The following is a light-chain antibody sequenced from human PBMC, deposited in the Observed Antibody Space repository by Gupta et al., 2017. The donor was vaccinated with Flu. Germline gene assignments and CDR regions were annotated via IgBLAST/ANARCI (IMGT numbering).Light chain of an antibody. CDR1: RDIARH. CDR3: QDSYSIPPEGT. J-gene: IGKJ2*02. CDR2: GTI. Sequence: DIQITQSPSSLSASVEDSVTFSCRGSRDIARHLNWYQQKPGKPPSLLIYGTINLQRGGPSRFSGRGTGTEFNITISSLQREDFATDYCQDSYSIPPEGTFGQGTRLEI. V-gene: IGKV1-39*01.